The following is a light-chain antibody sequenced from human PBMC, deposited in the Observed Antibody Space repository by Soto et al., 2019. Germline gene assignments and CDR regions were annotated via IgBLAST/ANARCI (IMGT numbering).Light chain of an antibody. V-gene: IGLV2-14*01. CDR1: SSDIGSHNF. CDR3: SSYTSTYIWV. J-gene: IGLJ3*02. Sequence: QSALTQPASVSGSPGQSITISCTGTSSDIGSHNFVSWHQQHPGKAPKFIIYGVSNRPSGVSNRFSGSKSGNTAFLTISGLQADDEADYYCSSYTSTYIWVFGGGTKVTVL. CDR2: GVS.